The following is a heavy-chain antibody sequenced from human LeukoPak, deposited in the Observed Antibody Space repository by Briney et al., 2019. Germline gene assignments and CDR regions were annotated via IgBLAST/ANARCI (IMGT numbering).Heavy chain of an antibody. CDR1: GFTFSSYG. V-gene: IGHV3-30*18. J-gene: IGHJ4*02. CDR3: ANAAVAGNSVAY. D-gene: IGHD6-19*01. CDR2: ISYDGSNK. Sequence: GGSLRLSCAASGFTFSSYGMHWVRQAPGKGLEWVAVISYDGSNKYYADSVKGRFTISRDNSKNTLYLQMNSLRAEDTAVYYCANAAVAGNSVAYWGQGTLVTVSS.